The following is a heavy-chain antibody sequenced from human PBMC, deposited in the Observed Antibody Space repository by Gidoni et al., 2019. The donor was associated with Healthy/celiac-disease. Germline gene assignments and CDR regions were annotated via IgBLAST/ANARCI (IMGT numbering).Heavy chain of an antibody. CDR3: ARQEGYCSGGSCYAKDYFDY. V-gene: IGHV4-30-4*01. Sequence: QVQLQESGPGLVKPSQTLSLTCTVSGCSISSGDYYWRWIRQPPGKGLEWIGYIYYSGSTYYNPSLKSRVTISVDTSKNQFSLKLSSVTAADTAVYYCARQEGYCSGGSCYAKDYFDYWGQGTLVTVSS. CDR2: IYYSGST. J-gene: IGHJ4*02. CDR1: GCSISSGDYY. D-gene: IGHD2-15*01.